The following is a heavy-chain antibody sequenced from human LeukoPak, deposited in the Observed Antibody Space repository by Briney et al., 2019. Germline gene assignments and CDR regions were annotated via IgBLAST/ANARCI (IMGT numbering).Heavy chain of an antibody. D-gene: IGHD3-3*02. Sequence: AASVKVSCKASGYTFTGNFIHWVRQAPGQGLEWMAWINPNSGGTSSAQKFQGRVTMTRDTSISTAYMELSRLRSDDTAVYYCALASSGWIHEGYWGQGTLLTVSS. J-gene: IGHJ4*02. CDR3: ALASSGWIHEGY. V-gene: IGHV1-2*02. CDR2: INPNSGGT. CDR1: GYTFTGNF.